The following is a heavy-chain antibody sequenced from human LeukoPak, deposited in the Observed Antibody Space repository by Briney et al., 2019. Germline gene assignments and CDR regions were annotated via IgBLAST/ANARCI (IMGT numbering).Heavy chain of an antibody. D-gene: IGHD3-22*01. J-gene: IGHJ6*02. CDR1: GYTFTSYG. V-gene: IGHV1-18*01. Sequence: ASVKVSCKASGYTFTSYGISWVRQAPGQGLEWMGWISAYNGNTNYAQKLQGRVTMTTDTSTSTAYMELRSLRSDDTAVYYCARVRSYYDSSGSMDVWGQGTTVTVSS. CDR2: ISAYNGNT. CDR3: ARVRSYYDSSGSMDV.